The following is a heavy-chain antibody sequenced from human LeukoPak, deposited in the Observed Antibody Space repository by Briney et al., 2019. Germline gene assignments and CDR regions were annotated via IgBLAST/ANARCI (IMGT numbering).Heavy chain of an antibody. Sequence: GRSLRLSCAASGFTVSTYGMHWVRQASGKGLGWVGRITTKRSNYATAYTASVKGRFTISRHDSENTAYLQMNSLKTEDTALYYCTTYRSGHYWGQGTLVTVSS. CDR3: TTYRSGHY. CDR1: GFTVSTYG. D-gene: IGHD6-19*01. V-gene: IGHV3-73*01. J-gene: IGHJ4*02. CDR2: ITTKRSNYAT.